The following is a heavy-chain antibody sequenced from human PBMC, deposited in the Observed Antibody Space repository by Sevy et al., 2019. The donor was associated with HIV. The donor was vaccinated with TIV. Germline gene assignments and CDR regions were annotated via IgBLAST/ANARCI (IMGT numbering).Heavy chain of an antibody. D-gene: IGHD6-6*01. CDR3: ARDLTTIAARDYYYGMDV. V-gene: IGHV4-59*01. Sequence: SETLSLTCTVSGGSISSYYWSWIRQPPGKGLEWIGYIYYSGSTNYNPSLKSRVTISVDTSKNQFSLKLSSVTAADTAVSYCARDLTTIAARDYYYGMDVWGQGTTVTVSS. J-gene: IGHJ6*02. CDR1: GGSISSYY. CDR2: IYYSGST.